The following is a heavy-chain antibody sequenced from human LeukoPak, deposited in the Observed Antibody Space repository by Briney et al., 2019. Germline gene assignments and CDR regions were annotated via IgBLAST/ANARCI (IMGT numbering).Heavy chain of an antibody. CDR3: ARRQTFIDY. CDR2: IYASGTYASGST. Sequence: SETLSLTCTVSGGSISNYFWSWIRQPPGKGLEWIGYIYASGTYASGSTNYNPSLKSRVTISVDTSKSQFSLKLSSVTAADTAVYYCARRQTFIDYWGQGTLVTVSS. J-gene: IGHJ4*02. CDR1: GGSISNYF. V-gene: IGHV4-4*09.